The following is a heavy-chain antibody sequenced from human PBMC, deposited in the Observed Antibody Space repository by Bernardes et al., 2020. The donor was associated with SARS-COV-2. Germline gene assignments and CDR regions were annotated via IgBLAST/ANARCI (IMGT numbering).Heavy chain of an antibody. Sequence: SETLSLTCTVSGGSISSYYWSWIRQPPGKGLEWIGYIYYSGSTNYNPPLKSRVTISVDTSKNQFSLKLSSVTAADTAVYYCARHGFYVWGSYSMDVWGQGTTVTVSS. D-gene: IGHD3-16*01. CDR2: IYYSGST. CDR3: ARHGFYVWGSYSMDV. V-gene: IGHV4-59*08. CDR1: GGSISSYY. J-gene: IGHJ6*02.